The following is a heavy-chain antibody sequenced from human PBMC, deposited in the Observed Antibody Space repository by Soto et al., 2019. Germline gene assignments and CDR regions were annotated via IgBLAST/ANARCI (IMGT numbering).Heavy chain of an antibody. Sequence: AASVKVSCNASGYTFTSYGISWVRQAPGQGLEWMGWISAYNGNTNYAQKLQGRVTMTTDTSTSTAYMELRSLRSDDTAVYYCGRLEGLATISYFFDSWGQRALVTVSS. V-gene: IGHV1-18*01. CDR3: GRLEGLATISYFFDS. CDR1: GYTFTSYG. J-gene: IGHJ4*02. CDR2: ISAYNGNT. D-gene: IGHD3-9*01.